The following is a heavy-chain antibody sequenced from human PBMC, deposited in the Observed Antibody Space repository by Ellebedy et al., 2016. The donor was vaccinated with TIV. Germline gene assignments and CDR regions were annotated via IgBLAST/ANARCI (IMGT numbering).Heavy chain of an antibody. CDR3: ASFVRGWRFGEYDAFDI. CDR1: GGTFSSYA. D-gene: IGHD3-10*01. V-gene: IGHV1-69*13. J-gene: IGHJ3*02. Sequence: SVKVSCXASGGTFSSYAISWVRQAPGQGLEWMGGIIPIFGTANYAQKFQGRVTITADESTSTAYMELSSLRSEDTAVYYCASFVRGWRFGEYDAFDIWGQGTMVTVSS. CDR2: IIPIFGTA.